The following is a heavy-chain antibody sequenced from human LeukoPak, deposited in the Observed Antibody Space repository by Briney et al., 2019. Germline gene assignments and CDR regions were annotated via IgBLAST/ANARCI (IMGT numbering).Heavy chain of an antibody. J-gene: IGHJ4*02. D-gene: IGHD3-10*01. V-gene: IGHV3-7*03. CDR1: GFTFSSYW. CDR3: VTYGLMILFRGIRYFDH. Sequence: GGSLRLSCAASGFTFSSYWMSWVRQAPGKGLEWVANIKQDGSEKYYVDSVKGRFTISRDNAKNSLYLQMNSLKNEDTAVYYCVTYGLMILFRGIRYFDHWGQGTLVTVSS. CDR2: IKQDGSEK.